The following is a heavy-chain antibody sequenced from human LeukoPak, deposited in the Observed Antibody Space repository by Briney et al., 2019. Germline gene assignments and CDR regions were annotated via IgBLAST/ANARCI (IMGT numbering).Heavy chain of an antibody. CDR2: INPSGGST. D-gene: IGHD6-19*01. V-gene: IGHV1-46*01. Sequence: LEWMGIINPSGGSTSYAQKFQGRVTMTRDTSTSTVYMELSSLRSEDTAVYYCANGAVALDYWGQGTLVTVSS. J-gene: IGHJ4*02. CDR3: ANGAVALDY.